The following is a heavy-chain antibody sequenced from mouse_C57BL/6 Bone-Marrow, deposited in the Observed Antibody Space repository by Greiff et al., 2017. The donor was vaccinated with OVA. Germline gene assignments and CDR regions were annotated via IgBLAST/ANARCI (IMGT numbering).Heavy chain of an antibody. V-gene: IGHV12-3*01. D-gene: IGHD2-4*01. CDR3: AGDPYDYKGFAY. CDR2: ITHSGET. CDR1: GFPITSGYY. Sequence: VQLVESGPGLVKPSQSLFLTCSITGFPITSGYYWIWIRQSPGKPLEWMGYITHSGETFYNPSLQSPISITRETSKNQFFLQLNSVTTEDTAMYYCAGDPYDYKGFAYWGQGTLVTVSA. J-gene: IGHJ3*01.